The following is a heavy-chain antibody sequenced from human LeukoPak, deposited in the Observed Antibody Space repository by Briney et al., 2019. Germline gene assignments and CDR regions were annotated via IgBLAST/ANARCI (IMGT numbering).Heavy chain of an antibody. Sequence: SGGSLRLSCADSGFIFSAFSMRWLPQAPGKGREWVADISYDGSNQYYADAVKGRFTISRDNYRNTLYLQMNSLRAEDTAVYYCARDRSSYKDYYFYMDVWGEGTTVTVSS. CDR3: ARDRSSYKDYYFYMDV. CDR1: GFIFSAFS. D-gene: IGHD5-24*01. J-gene: IGHJ6*03. CDR2: ISYDGSNQ. V-gene: IGHV3-30*04.